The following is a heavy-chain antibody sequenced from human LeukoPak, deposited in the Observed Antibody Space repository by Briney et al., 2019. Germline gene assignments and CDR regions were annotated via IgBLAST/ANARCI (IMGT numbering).Heavy chain of an antibody. D-gene: IGHD2-2*01. V-gene: IGHV4-34*01. CDR2: INHSGST. CDR3: ARGLVVPAAIWLYYYYMDV. Sequence: SETLSLTCAVYGGSFSGYYWSWIRQPPGKGLEWIGEINHSGSTNYNPSLKSRLSISLYTSNNKFCLKLRSVTAADTAVYYCARGLVVPAAIWLYYYYMDVWGKGTTVTVSS. J-gene: IGHJ6*03. CDR1: GGSFSGYY.